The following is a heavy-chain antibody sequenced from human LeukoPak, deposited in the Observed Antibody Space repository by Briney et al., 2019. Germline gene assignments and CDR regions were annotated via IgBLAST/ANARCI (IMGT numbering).Heavy chain of an antibody. D-gene: IGHD2-8*01. J-gene: IGHJ4*02. CDR2: ISSSSSYI. CDR3: ARVSVITTTIRGTNRDLDH. Sequence: GGSLRLSCAASGFTFSSYSMNWVRQAPGKGLEWVSSISSSSSYIYYADSVKGRFTISRDNAKNSLYLQMNSLRAEDTAVYYCARVSVITTTIRGTNRDLDHWGQGTLVTVSS. CDR1: GFTFSSYS. V-gene: IGHV3-21*01.